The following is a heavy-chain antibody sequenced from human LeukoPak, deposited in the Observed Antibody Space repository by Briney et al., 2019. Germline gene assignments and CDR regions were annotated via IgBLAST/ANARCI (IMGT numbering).Heavy chain of an antibody. CDR3: ARDKGTTPGDY. V-gene: IGHV1-69*04. Sequence: ASVKVSCKASGYTFTSYDINWVRQATGQGLEWMGRIIPILGIANYAQKFQGRVTITADKSTSTAYMELSSLRSEDTAVYYCARDKGTTPGDYWGQGTLVTVSS. CDR2: IIPILGIA. CDR1: GYTFTSYD. J-gene: IGHJ4*02. D-gene: IGHD1-1*01.